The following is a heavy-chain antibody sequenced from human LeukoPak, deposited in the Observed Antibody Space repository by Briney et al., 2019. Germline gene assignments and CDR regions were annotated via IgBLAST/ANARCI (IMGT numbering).Heavy chain of an antibody. CDR2: IYHSGST. V-gene: IGHV4-38-2*02. D-gene: IGHD5-24*01. CDR3: ARDLSRDGCNR. CDR1: GYSISSGYY. J-gene: IGHJ5*02. Sequence: PPETLSLTCTVSGYSISSGYYWGWIRQPPGKGLEWIGSIYHSGSTYYNPSLKSRVTISLDTSKNQFSLKLSSVTAADTAMYYCARDLSRDGCNRWGQGTLVTVSS.